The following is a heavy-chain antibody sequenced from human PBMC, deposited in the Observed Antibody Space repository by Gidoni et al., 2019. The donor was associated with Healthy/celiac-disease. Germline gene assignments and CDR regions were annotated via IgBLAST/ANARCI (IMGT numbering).Heavy chain of an antibody. CDR1: GFPFSSYS. D-gene: IGHD2-21*02. CDR2: ISSSSSYI. Sequence: EVQLVDSGGGLVKPGGSLRLSCAASGFPFSSYSMNWARQALGKGLEWVSSISSSSSYIYYADSVKGRFTISRDNAKNSLYLQMNSLRAEDTAVYYCARLRRRSLLIDAFDIWGQGTMVTVSS. V-gene: IGHV3-21*01. J-gene: IGHJ3*02. CDR3: ARLRRRSLLIDAFDI.